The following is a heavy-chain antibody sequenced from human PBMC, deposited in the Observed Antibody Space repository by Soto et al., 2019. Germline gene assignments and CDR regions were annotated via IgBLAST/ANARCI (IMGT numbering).Heavy chain of an antibody. CDR1: GGSITSGGYY. J-gene: IGHJ4*02. D-gene: IGHD3-16*01. CDR2: IFHSGST. CDR3: ARGGASFTGPAGY. Sequence: QVQLQESGPGLVKPSQTLSLTCTVSGGSITSGGYYWHWIRQHPVQGLEWIGYIFHSGSTHYNQSLKSRLTMSADTSKNQVSLRLTSVTAADTAVYYCARGGASFTGPAGYWGQGTLVTVSS. V-gene: IGHV4-31*03.